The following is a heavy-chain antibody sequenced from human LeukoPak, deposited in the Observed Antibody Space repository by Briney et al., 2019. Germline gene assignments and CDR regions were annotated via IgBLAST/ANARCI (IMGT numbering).Heavy chain of an antibody. V-gene: IGHV3-21*01. CDR3: ASVWGYCSSTSCYAPH. CDR2: ISSSSSYI. Sequence: GGSLGLSCAASGFTFSSYSMNWVRPAPGKGLEWVSSISSSSSYIYYADSVKGRFTISRDNAKNSLYLQMNSLRAEDTAVYYCASVWGYCSSTSCYAPHWGQGTLVTVSS. J-gene: IGHJ4*02. CDR1: GFTFSSYS. D-gene: IGHD2-2*01.